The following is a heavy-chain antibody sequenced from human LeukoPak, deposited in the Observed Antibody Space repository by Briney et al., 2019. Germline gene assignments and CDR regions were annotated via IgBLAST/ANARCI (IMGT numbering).Heavy chain of an antibody. J-gene: IGHJ4*02. CDR1: GGSISSYY. Sequence: PSETLSLTCTVSGGSISSYYWSWIRQPPGKGLEWIGYIYYSGSTNYNPSLKSRVTISVDTSKNQFSLKLSSVTAADTAVYYCARHFPNGQLWLPALDYWGQGTLVTVSS. V-gene: IGHV4-59*08. CDR3: ARHFPNGQLWLPALDY. D-gene: IGHD5-18*01. CDR2: IYYSGST.